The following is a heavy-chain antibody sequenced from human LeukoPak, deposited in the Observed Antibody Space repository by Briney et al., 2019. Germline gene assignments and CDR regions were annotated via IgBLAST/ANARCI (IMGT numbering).Heavy chain of an antibody. CDR3: ARDTDSGGYYGGSHY. CDR1: GFTVSTNY. Sequence: TGGSLRLSCAASGFTVSTNYMSWVRQAPGKGLEWVSVIYSDSSTYYADSVKGRFTISRDNSKNTLYLQMNSLRAEDTAVYYCARDTDSGGYYGGSHYWGQGTLVTVSS. CDR2: IYSDSST. V-gene: IGHV3-66*02. D-gene: IGHD3-22*01. J-gene: IGHJ4*02.